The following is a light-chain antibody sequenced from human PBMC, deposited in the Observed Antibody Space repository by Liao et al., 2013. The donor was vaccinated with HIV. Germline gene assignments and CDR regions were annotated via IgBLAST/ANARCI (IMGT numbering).Light chain of an antibody. Sequence: SYELTQPPSVSVSPGQTASITCSGDKLGDKFASWYQQKPGQSPVLVIYQNTKRPSGIPERVSGSNSGNTATLTISGTQAVDEAVYYCQTWDSSTVVFGGGTKLTVL. V-gene: IGLV3-1*01. CDR2: QNT. CDR3: QTWDSSTVV. CDR1: KLGDKF. J-gene: IGLJ2*01.